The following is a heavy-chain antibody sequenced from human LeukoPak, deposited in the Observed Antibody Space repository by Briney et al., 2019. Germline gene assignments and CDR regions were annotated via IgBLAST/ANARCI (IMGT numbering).Heavy chain of an antibody. D-gene: IGHD2-15*01. CDR1: GFTFSSYS. CDR3: ARDQWGYCSGGSCYGAMDY. Sequence: GGSLRLSCAASGFTFSSYSMNWVRQAQGKGLEWVSSISSSSSYIYYADSVKGRFTISRDNAKNSLYLQVNSLRAEDTAVYYCARDQWGYCSGGSCYGAMDYWGQGTLVTVSS. V-gene: IGHV3-21*01. J-gene: IGHJ4*02. CDR2: ISSSSSYI.